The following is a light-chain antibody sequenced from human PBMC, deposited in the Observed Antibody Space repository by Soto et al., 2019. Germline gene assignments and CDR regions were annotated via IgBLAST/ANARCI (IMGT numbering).Light chain of an antibody. V-gene: IGKV1-5*01. CDR1: QTISTW. J-gene: IGKJ1*01. Sequence: DIQVTQSPSTLSASVGDRVTITCRASQTISTWMAWYQQKPGKAPKLLVYDASTLQSGVASRFSGSASGTEFTLTISSLQSEDFTVYYCQQYNKWPLTFGQGTKVDIK. CDR2: DAS. CDR3: QQYNKWPLT.